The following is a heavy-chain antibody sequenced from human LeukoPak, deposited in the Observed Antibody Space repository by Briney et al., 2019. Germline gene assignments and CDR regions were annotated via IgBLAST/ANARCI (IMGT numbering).Heavy chain of an antibody. J-gene: IGHJ5*02. Sequence: GGSLRLSCAASGFTFRNYAMTWVRQAPGKGLDWVSSINGNGRAAYYADSVRGRFTISRDNSKDTLYLQMNSLRAEDTAVFYCAKGGAYYDFIFDPWGQGTLVTVSS. CDR2: INGNGRAA. D-gene: IGHD3-3*01. CDR1: GFTFRNYA. CDR3: AKGGAYYDFIFDP. V-gene: IGHV3-23*01.